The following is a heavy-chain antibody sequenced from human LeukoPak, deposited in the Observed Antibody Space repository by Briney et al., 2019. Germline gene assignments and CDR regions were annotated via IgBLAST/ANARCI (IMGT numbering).Heavy chain of an antibody. D-gene: IGHD2-15*01. CDR2: INPNSGDT. CDR1: GYTFTGSF. CDR3: ARDYCTGGSCWGGY. J-gene: IGHJ4*02. Sequence: ASVKASCKASGYTFTGSFMHWVRQAPGQGLEWMGWINPNSGDTVYAQKFQGRVTMTRDTSISTAYMELSGLRSDDTAVYYCARDYCTGGSCWGGYWGQGTLVTVSS. V-gene: IGHV1-2*02.